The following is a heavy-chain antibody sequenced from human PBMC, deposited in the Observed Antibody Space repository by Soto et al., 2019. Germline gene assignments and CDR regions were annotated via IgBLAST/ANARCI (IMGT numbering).Heavy chain of an antibody. V-gene: IGHV1-2*04. D-gene: IGHD6-19*01. CDR2: INPNSGDT. J-gene: IGHJ4*02. CDR1: GYIFTGYY. Sequence: ASVKVSCQASGYIFTGYYMHWVRQAPGQGLEWMGWINPNSGDTNYTQKFQGWGTMTRDTSISTAYMELSRMRSDDTAVYYCATSRISIAVAGETEYYFDYWGQGTPVTVSS. CDR3: ATSRISIAVAGETEYYFDY.